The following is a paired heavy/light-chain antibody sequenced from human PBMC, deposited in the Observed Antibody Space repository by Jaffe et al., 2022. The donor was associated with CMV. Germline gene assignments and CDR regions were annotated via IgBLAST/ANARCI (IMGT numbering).Light chain of an antibody. Sequence: DIVMTQSPDSLAVSLGERATINCKSSQSVLYSSNNKNHLAWYQQKPGQPPKVLIYWASTRESGVPDRFSGSGSGTDFTLTISSLQAEDVAVYYCQEYYSTLFTFGPGTKVDIK. J-gene: IGKJ3*01. CDR3: QEYYSTLFT. CDR2: WAS. V-gene: IGKV4-1*01. CDR1: QSVLYSSNNKNH.
Heavy chain of an antibody. Sequence: QVQLQESGPGLVKPSETLSLTCTVSGASISSDYWAWIRQPPGKGLEWIGYMHYTGNTNYNPSLESRVTISRDTSRNQFFLKLISVTAADTAVYYCARAANRDGYNFPLADHWGQGTLVTVSS. CDR2: MHYTGNT. J-gene: IGHJ4*02. CDR3: ARAANRDGYNFPLADH. D-gene: IGHD5-12*01. V-gene: IGHV4-59*01. CDR1: GASISSDY.